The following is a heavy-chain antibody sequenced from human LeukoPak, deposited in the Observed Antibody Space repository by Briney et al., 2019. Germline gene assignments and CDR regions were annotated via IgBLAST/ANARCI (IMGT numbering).Heavy chain of an antibody. J-gene: IGHJ4*02. Sequence: WASVKVSCKASGYTFTSYGISWVRQAPGQGLEWMGWISAYNGNTNYAQELQGRVTMTTDTSTSTAYMELRSLRSDDTAVYYCARGLSWIQLWLLDYWGQGTLVTVSS. D-gene: IGHD5-18*01. V-gene: IGHV1-18*01. CDR2: ISAYNGNT. CDR1: GYTFTSYG. CDR3: ARGLSWIQLWLLDY.